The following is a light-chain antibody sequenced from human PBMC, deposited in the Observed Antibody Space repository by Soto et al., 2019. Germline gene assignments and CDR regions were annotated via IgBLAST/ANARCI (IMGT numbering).Light chain of an antibody. CDR2: GAS. J-gene: IGKJ1*01. CDR3: QQYGSSPWT. V-gene: IGKV3-20*01. Sequence: EIVLTQSPGTLSLSPGERATLSCRASQTVSSSYLAWYQQKPGQAPRLLIYGASIRATGIPDRFSGSGPGTDFTLTITRLEPEHFAVYFCQQYGSSPWTFGQGTKVDIK. CDR1: QTVSSSY.